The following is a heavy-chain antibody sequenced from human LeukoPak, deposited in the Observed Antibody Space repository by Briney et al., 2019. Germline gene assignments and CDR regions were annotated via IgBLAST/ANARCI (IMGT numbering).Heavy chain of an antibody. CDR1: GFTFSNSW. J-gene: IGHJ3*02. V-gene: IGHV3-52*01. CDR3: VRGVGSSTSCYVRAFDI. CDR2: IKCDGSEK. D-gene: IGHD2-2*01. Sequence: PGGSLRLSCAASGFTFSNSWMHWVCQAPEKGLEWVADIKCDGSEKCYVDSVKGRLTISRDNAKSSLYLQVNSLRAGDMTVYYCVRGVGSSTSCYVRAFDIWGQGTMVTVSS.